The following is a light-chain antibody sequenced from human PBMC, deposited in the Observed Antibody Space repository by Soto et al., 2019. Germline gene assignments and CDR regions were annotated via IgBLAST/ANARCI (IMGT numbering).Light chain of an antibody. CDR3: TSYTNNMAVV. Sequence: QSALTQPASVSGSPGQSITISCTGTSSDVGAYNSVSWYQQHPGKAPKVMIYDVSNRPSGVSNRFSGSKSGNTASLNISGLQADDEADYFCTSYTNNMAVVFGGGTKLTVL. V-gene: IGLV2-14*03. J-gene: IGLJ2*01. CDR2: DVS. CDR1: SSDVGAYNS.